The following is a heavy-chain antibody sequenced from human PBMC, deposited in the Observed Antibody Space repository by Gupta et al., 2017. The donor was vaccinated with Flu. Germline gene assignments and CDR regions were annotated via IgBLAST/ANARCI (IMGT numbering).Heavy chain of an antibody. CDR2: ISASGSRT. J-gene: IGHJ6*02. V-gene: IGHV3-23*01. CDR3: TKNRAPGAISYYYGLDV. D-gene: IGHD1-26*01. Sequence: VRQVPGKGLEWVSGISASGSRTYYADSVKGRFTISRDTSKNTLYLQMDSLRADDAAVCFCTKNRAPGAISYYYGLDVWGRGTTVNVSS.